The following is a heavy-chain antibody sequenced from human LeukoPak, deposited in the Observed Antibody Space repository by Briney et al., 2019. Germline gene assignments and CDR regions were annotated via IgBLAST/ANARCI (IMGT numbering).Heavy chain of an antibody. Sequence: GGSLRLSYAASGFILSNYAMHWVRQPAGKGLEWVSALGTAGDTFYPGSVKGRFTISRDNAKKSLFLQMSSLRAEDTAIYYCARQSTPHGNFDYWGQGTLVTVSS. J-gene: IGHJ4*02. CDR1: GFILSNYA. CDR2: LGTAGDT. V-gene: IGHV3-13*01. D-gene: IGHD5-24*01. CDR3: ARQSTPHGNFDY.